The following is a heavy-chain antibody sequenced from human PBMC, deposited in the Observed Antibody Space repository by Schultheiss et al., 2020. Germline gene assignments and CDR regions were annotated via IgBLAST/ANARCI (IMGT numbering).Heavy chain of an antibody. CDR1: GFTFSSYA. Sequence: GGSLRLSCAASGFTFSSYAMSWVRQAPGKGLEWVAIIWYDGSNKYYADSVKGRFTISRDNDKNSLYLQMNSLRAEDTAVYYCAKDLGVRGNSDYWGQGTLVTVSS. CDR3: AKDLGVRGNSDY. V-gene: IGHV3-33*03. CDR2: IWYDGSNK. D-gene: IGHD3-10*01. J-gene: IGHJ4*02.